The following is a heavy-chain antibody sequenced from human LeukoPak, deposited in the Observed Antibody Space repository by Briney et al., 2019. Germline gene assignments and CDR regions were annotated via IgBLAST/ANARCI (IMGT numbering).Heavy chain of an antibody. CDR3: ASVRIVLMVYAIRSFDP. CDR1: GFTFSSYA. J-gene: IGHJ5*02. Sequence: TGGSLRLSCAASGFTFSSYAMSWVRQAPGKGLEWVSAISGSGGSTYYADSVKGRFTISRDNSKNTLYLQTNSLRAEDTAVYYCASVRIVLMVYAIRSFDPWGQGTLVTVSS. V-gene: IGHV3-23*01. D-gene: IGHD2-8*01. CDR2: ISGSGGST.